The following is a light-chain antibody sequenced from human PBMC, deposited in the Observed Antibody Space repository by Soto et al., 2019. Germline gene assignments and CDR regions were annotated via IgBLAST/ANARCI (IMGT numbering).Light chain of an antibody. J-gene: IGKJ1*01. CDR3: QQYNDNWT. CDR2: KAS. V-gene: IGKV1-5*03. Sequence: DIQMTQSPSTLSASVGDRVTITCRASQSISSWLAWHQQKPGKAPRLLIYKASNLECGVPSRFSGSGSGTEFTLTITSLQPDDSATYYCQQYNDNWTFGQGTKVEIK. CDR1: QSISSW.